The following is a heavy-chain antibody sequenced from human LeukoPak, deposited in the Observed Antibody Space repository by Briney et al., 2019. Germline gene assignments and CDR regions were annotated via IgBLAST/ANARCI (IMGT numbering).Heavy chain of an antibody. V-gene: IGHV3-20*04. CDR2: INWNGGST. J-gene: IGHJ6*03. CDR3: AREVGPYYYYYYMDV. Sequence: GGSLRLSCAASGFTFDDYGMSWVRQAPGKGLEWVSGINWNGGSTGYADSVKGRFTISRDNANNSLYLQMNSLRAEYTALYYCAREVGPYYYYYYMDVWGKGTTVTVSS. CDR1: GFTFDDYG.